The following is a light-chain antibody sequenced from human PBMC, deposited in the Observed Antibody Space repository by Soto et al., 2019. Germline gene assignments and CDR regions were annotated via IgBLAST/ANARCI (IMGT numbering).Light chain of an antibody. J-gene: IGLJ2*01. Sequence: QSALTQPASVSGSPGQSITICCGGTTSDVAYYDLVSWYQQHPGRAPKLLIYEVDKRPSGISVRFSGSKSGATASLTISGLLPEDEAVYFCCTYAGHVPKFGGGTKLTVL. CDR1: TSDVAYYDL. CDR2: EVD. CDR3: CTYAGHVPK. V-gene: IGLV2-23*02.